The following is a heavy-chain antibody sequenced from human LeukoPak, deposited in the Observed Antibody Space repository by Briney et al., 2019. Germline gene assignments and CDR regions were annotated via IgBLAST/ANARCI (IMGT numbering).Heavy chain of an antibody. J-gene: IGHJ6*03. D-gene: IGHD3-22*01. CDR2: ISGSGGST. Sequence: GGSLRLSCAASGFTFSSYAMSWVRQAPGKGLEWVSAISGSGGSTYYADSVKGRFTISRDNSKNTLYLQMNSLRAEDTAVYCCAKARPYYYDSSAEKGGYYYYYMDVWGKGTTVTVSS. V-gene: IGHV3-23*01. CDR3: AKARPYYYDSSAEKGGYYYYYMDV. CDR1: GFTFSSYA.